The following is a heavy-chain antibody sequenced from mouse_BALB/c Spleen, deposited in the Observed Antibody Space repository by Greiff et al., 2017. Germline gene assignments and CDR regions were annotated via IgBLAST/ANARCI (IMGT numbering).Heavy chain of an antibody. CDR1: GYAFSSYW. CDR2: IYPGDGDT. J-gene: IGHJ2*01. D-gene: IGHD2-3*01. V-gene: IGHV1-80*01. Sequence: VQLQQSGAELVRPGSSVKISCKASGYAFSSYWMNWVKQRPGQGLEWIGQIYPGDGDTNYNGKFKGKATLTADKSSSTAYMQLSSLTSEDSAVYFCARVYDGYLDYWGQGTTLTVSS. CDR3: ARVYDGYLDY.